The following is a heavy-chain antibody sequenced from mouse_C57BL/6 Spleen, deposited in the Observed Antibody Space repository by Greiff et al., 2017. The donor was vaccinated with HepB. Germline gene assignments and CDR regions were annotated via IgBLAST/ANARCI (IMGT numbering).Heavy chain of an antibody. V-gene: IGHV1-64*01. Sequence: QVQLKQPGAELVKPGASVKLSCKASGYTFTSYWMHWVKQRPGQGLEWIGMIHPNSGSTNYNEKFKSKATLTVDKSSSTAYMQLSSLTSEDSAVYCCAKGFITTGGYAMDYWGQGTSVTVSS. CDR2: IHPNSGST. CDR3: AKGFITTGGYAMDY. J-gene: IGHJ4*01. CDR1: GYTFTSYW. D-gene: IGHD1-1*01.